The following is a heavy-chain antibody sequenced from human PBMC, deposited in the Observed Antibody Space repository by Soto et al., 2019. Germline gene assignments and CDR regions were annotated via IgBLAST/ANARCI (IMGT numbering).Heavy chain of an antibody. V-gene: IGHV5-51*03. CDR2: IYPGDSDT. D-gene: IGHD6-25*01. CDR1: GYSFTTYW. J-gene: IGHJ6*02. Sequence: EVQLVQTGAEVKKPGESLKISCKGSGYSFTTYWIGWVRQMPGKGLECMGIIYPGDSDTRYSPSFQGQVTISADKSISTAYLQWSSLKASDTAMYYCARPRSSGRNYYGMDVWGQGTTVTFSS. CDR3: ARPRSSGRNYYGMDV.